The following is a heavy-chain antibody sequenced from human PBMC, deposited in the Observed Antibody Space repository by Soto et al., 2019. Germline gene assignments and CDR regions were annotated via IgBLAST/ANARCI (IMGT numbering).Heavy chain of an antibody. CDR1: GGSFSGYY. V-gene: IGHV4-34*01. Sequence: SETLSLTCAVYGGSFSGYYWSWLRQPPGKGLKWIGEINHRGSTNYNPSLKSRATISVDTSKNQFTLRLSSVTAADTAVYSCARGKNNGMDVWGQGTTVTVSS. CDR3: ARGKNNGMDV. J-gene: IGHJ6*02. CDR2: INHRGST.